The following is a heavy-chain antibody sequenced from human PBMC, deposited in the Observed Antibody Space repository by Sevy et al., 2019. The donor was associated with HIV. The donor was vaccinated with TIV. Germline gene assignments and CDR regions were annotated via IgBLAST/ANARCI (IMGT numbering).Heavy chain of an antibody. Sequence: ASLKVSCKASGYTFTSYAMHWVRQAPGQRLEWMGWTNAGNGNTKYSQKFQGRVTITRDTSASTAYMELSSLRSEDTAVYYCASEDTAMVNHWGQGTLVTVSS. CDR3: ASEDTAMVNH. V-gene: IGHV1-3*01. CDR2: TNAGNGNT. J-gene: IGHJ4*02. D-gene: IGHD5-18*01. CDR1: GYTFTSYA.